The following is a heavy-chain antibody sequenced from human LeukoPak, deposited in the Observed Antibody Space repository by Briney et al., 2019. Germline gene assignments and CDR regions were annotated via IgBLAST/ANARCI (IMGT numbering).Heavy chain of an antibody. J-gene: IGHJ4*02. V-gene: IGHV4-34*01. CDR3: GKIAAAAYYFDY. Sequence: SETLSLTCAIYSGSFSGYYWNWIRQPPGKGLEWIGYIYDIGTTNYNPSLKSRVTISVDTSKNQFSLKLSSVTAADTAVYYCGKIAAAAYYFDYWGQGTLVTVSS. CDR1: SGSFSGYY. CDR2: IYDIGTT. D-gene: IGHD6-13*01.